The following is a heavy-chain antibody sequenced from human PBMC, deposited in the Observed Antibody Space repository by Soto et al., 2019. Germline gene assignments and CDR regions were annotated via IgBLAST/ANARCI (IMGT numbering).Heavy chain of an antibody. Sequence: TLSLTCTVSGGSISNDDYYWSWIRQPPGKGLEWIGFIDYTGYTFYNPSLESRVSISVNTSKIQFSLRLSSVTAADTAVYYCARRPNYNFPRAYSFDSWSQGPL. CDR1: GGSISNDDYY. J-gene: IGHJ5*01. CDR3: ARRPNYNFPRAYSFDS. D-gene: IGHD1-1*01. CDR2: IDYTGYT. V-gene: IGHV4-30-4*01.